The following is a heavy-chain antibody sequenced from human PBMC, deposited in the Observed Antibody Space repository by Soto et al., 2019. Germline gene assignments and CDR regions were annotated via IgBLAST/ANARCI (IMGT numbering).Heavy chain of an antibody. CDR2: ITSNSGSST. V-gene: IGHV3-11*01. CDR1: GFTFSDYY. J-gene: IGHJ5*02. D-gene: IGHD6-13*01. CDR3: ARGHWQLEL. Sequence: GGSLRLSCAASGFTFSDYYMSWIRQAPGKGLEWVSYITSNSGSSTYYADSVKGRFTISRDNAKNSLYLQMNSLRAEDTAVYYCARGHWQLELWGQGALVTVS.